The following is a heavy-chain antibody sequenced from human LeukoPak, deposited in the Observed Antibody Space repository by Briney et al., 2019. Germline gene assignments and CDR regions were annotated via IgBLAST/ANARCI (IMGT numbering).Heavy chain of an antibody. D-gene: IGHD5-18*01. V-gene: IGHV3-64*01. Sequence: GGSLRLSCAASGFTFSSYAMHWVRQAPGKGLEYVSAISSNGGSTYYANSVKGRFTISRDNSKNTLYLQMGSLRAEDMAVYYCARAGYSYGYGYWGQGTLVTVSS. CDR1: GFTFSSYA. J-gene: IGHJ4*02. CDR3: ARAGYSYGYGY. CDR2: ISSNGGST.